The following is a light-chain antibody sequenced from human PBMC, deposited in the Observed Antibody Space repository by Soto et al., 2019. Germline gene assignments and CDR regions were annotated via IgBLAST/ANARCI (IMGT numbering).Light chain of an antibody. CDR2: GAS. J-gene: IGKJ2*01. Sequence: IQLTQSPSSLSASVGDRVTITCRASQGITNFLAWYQQKSGKAPKLLIYGASTLQSGVPSRFSGSGSGTDFTLTISGLLPEDFATYFCQHYNGYPYTFGPGTKLEI. CDR1: QGITNF. V-gene: IGKV1-9*01. CDR3: QHYNGYPYT.